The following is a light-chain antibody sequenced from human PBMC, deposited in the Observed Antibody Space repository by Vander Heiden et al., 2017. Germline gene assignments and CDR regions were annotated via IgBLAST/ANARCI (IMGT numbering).Light chain of an antibody. Sequence: QSSLTQPASVSRSPGQPLPISFTGTISVIGSYNLVSWYQHHPGKAPKLIIYEVSKRPSGISNRFSGSKSGNTASLTISGRQAEDEADYHCCSYAGTNTYWVFGGGTKLTVL. J-gene: IGLJ3*02. CDR3: CSYAGTNTYWV. CDR2: EVS. V-gene: IGLV2-23*02. CDR1: ISVIGSYNL.